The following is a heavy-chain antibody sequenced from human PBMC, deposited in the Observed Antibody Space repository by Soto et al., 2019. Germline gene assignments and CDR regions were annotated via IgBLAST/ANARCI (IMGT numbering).Heavy chain of an antibody. D-gene: IGHD6-6*01. CDR3: AKGQYYEYSSSSSFDY. J-gene: IGHJ4*02. V-gene: IGHV3-30*18. CDR2: ISYDGSNK. Sequence: GGSLRLSCAASGFTFSSYGMHWVRQAPGKGLEWVAVISYDGSNKYYADSVKGRFTISRDNSKNTLYLQMNSLRAEDTAVYYCAKGQYYEYSSSSSFDYWGQGTLVTVSS. CDR1: GFTFSSYG.